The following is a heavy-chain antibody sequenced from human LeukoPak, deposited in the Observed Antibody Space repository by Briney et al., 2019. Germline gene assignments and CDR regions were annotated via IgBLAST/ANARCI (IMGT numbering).Heavy chain of an antibody. V-gene: IGHV4-39*07. CDR2: IRHDGHT. D-gene: IGHD5-12*01. Sequence: SETLSLTCTVSGGSISSSSYYWGWIRQPPGKGLEWIASIRHDGHTYCNASLKSQVTISIDMSRNQFSLKLNSLTAADTAVYYCARQVATKGEWAFDVWGQGTMVTVSS. CDR3: ARQVATKGEWAFDV. CDR1: GGSISSSSYY. J-gene: IGHJ3*01.